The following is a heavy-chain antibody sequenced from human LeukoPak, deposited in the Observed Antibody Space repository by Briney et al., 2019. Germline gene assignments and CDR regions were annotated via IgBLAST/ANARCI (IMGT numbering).Heavy chain of an antibody. CDR3: ATRYDFWSGYHLYYFDY. V-gene: IGHV1-24*01. J-gene: IGHJ4*02. D-gene: IGHD3-3*01. CDR1: GYTLTELS. CDR2: FDPEDGET. Sequence: ASVKVSCKVSGYTLTELSMHWVRQAPGKGLEWMGGFDPEDGETIYAQKFQGRVTMTEDTSTDTAYMELSSLRSEDTAVYYCATRYDFWSGYHLYYFDYWGQGTLVTVSS.